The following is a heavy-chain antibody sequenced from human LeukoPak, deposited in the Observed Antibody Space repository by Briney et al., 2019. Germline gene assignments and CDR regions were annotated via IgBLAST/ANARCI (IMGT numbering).Heavy chain of an antibody. CDR3: AREMDTTDDAFDI. D-gene: IGHD1-1*01. CDR2: IYTSGST. Sequence: PSETLSLTCTVSGGSISSGSYYWSWIRQPAGKGLEWIGRIYTSGSTNYNPSLKSRVTISVDTSKNQFSLKLSSVTAADTAVYYCAREMDTTDDAFDIWGQGTMVTVSS. CDR1: GGSISSGSYY. V-gene: IGHV4-61*02. J-gene: IGHJ3*02.